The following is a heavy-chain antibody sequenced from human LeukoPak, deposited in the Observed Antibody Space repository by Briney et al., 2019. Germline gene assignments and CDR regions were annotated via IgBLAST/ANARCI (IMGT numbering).Heavy chain of an antibody. V-gene: IGHV3-21*01. D-gene: IGHD5-12*01. Sequence: GGSLRLSCAASGFTFSSYSMNWVRQAPGKGLEWVSSISSSSSYIYYADSVKGRFTISRDNAKNSLYLQMNSLRAEDTAVYYCARGLGGYDQFFDYWGQGTLVTVSS. CDR2: ISSSSSYI. CDR3: ARGLGGYDQFFDY. J-gene: IGHJ4*02. CDR1: GFTFSSYS.